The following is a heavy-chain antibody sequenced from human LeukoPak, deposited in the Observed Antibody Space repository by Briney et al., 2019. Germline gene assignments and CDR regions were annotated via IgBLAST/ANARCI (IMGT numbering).Heavy chain of an antibody. V-gene: IGHV4-61*02. D-gene: IGHD6-19*01. CDR2: IYSSGST. Sequence: PSETLSLTCTVSSGSINSGSYYWNWIRQPAGKGLEWIGRIYSSGSTNYNPSLKSRVTISVDTSKNQFSLKLSSVTAADTAVYYCARQLLYFYSSGWYRGFDYWGQGTLVTVSS. CDR3: ARQLLYFYSSGWYRGFDY. J-gene: IGHJ4*02. CDR1: SGSINSGSYY.